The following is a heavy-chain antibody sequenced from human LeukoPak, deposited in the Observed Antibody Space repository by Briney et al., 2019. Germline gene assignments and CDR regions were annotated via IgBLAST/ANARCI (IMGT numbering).Heavy chain of an antibody. CDR1: GDSISGSGYY. J-gene: IGHJ4*02. CDR3: VKSGGYGLIDY. CDR2: IYSSGST. Sequence: SETLSVTCTGSGDSISGSGYYWGWIRQPPGKGLEWIGSIYSSGSTYYNASLQSRVTISIETSKNQISLRLNSVTAADTAMYYCVKSGGYGLIDYWGQGTLVTVSS. V-gene: IGHV4-39*01. D-gene: IGHD1-26*01.